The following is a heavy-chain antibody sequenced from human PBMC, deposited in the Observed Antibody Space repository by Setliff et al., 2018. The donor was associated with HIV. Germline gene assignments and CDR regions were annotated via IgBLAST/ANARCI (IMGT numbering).Heavy chain of an antibody. CDR1: GGSISGSDYY. V-gene: IGHV4-39*01. D-gene: IGHD3-3*01. J-gene: IGHJ4*02. CDR3: ARPSLGIGGGSMFNN. Sequence: SETLSLTCTVFGGSISGSDYYWGWIRQPPGKGLEWIANVHYSGSIYFNPSLRSRVANSVDTSHNQFSLRLRSVTAADTAVYYCARPSLGIGGGSMFNNWGQGTLVTVSS. CDR2: VHYSGSI.